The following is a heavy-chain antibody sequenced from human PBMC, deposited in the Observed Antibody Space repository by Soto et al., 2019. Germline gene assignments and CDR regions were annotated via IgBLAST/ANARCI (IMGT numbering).Heavy chain of an antibody. D-gene: IGHD1-26*01. CDR3: ARNGTYSSSLSQYSGMDV. V-gene: IGHV1-69*01. Sequence: QVQLVQSGAEVKEPGSSVRVSCKASGGTFDNFIMNWVRQTPGQGLEWMGGIVPMLGTPTYAEKFKGRVTISATGSTRTMYMEGTSLRSEDTAIYYCARNGTYSSSLSQYSGMDVWGQGTTVTVSS. CDR2: IVPMLGTP. J-gene: IGHJ6*02. CDR1: GGTFDNFI.